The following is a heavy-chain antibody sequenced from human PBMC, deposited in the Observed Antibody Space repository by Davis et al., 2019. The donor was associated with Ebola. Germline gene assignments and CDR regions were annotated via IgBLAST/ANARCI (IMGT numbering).Heavy chain of an antibody. Sequence: MPSETLSLTCAVYGGSFSGYYWSWIRQPPGKGLEWIGEINHSGSTNYNPSLKSRVTMSVDTSKNQFSLKLSSVTAADTAVYYCARDRRLWFRELSPWGQGTLVTVSS. CDR3: ARDRRLWFRELSP. V-gene: IGHV4-34*01. CDR2: INHSGST. J-gene: IGHJ5*02. CDR1: GGSFSGYY. D-gene: IGHD3-10*01.